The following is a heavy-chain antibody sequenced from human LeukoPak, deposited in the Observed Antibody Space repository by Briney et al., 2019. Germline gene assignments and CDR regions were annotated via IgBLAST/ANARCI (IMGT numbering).Heavy chain of an antibody. CDR3: ARAVVVPAALRSDYYYYYMDV. J-gene: IGHJ6*03. CDR2: INPSGGST. V-gene: IGHV1-46*01. CDR1: GYTFTSYY. D-gene: IGHD2-2*01. Sequence: ASVKVSCKASGYTFTSYYMHWVRQAPGQGLEWMGIINPSGGSTSYAQKFQGRVTMTRDESTSTAYMELSSLRSEDTAVYYCARAVVVPAALRSDYYYYYMDVWGKGTTVTVSS.